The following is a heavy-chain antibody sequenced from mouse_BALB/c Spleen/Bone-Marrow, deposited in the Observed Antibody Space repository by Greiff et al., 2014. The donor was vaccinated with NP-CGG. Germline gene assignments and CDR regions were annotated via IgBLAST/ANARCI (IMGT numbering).Heavy chain of an antibody. Sequence: VQLQQSGPELVKPGALVKISCKASGYTFTSYDINWVKQRPGQGLEWIGWVYPGDGSTKYNEKFKGKATLTADKSSSTAYMQLSSLTSESSAVYFCSRSDDGFPYSFDYRGQGTTHTVSS. CDR3: SRSDDGFPYSFDY. CDR1: GYTFTSYD. V-gene: IGHV1S56*01. J-gene: IGHJ2*01. CDR2: VYPGDGST. D-gene: IGHD2-3*01.